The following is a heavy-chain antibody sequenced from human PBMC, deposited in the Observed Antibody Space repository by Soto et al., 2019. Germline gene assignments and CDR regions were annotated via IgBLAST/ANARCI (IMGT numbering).Heavy chain of an antibody. D-gene: IGHD6-6*01. J-gene: IGHJ3*02. Sequence: ASVKVSCKASGYTFTSYYMHWVRQAPGQGLEWMGIINPSGGSTSYAQKFQGRVTMTRDTSTSTVYMELSSLRSEDTAVYSCARERGGSSSSGAFDIWGQGTMVTVSS. CDR2: INPSGGST. V-gene: IGHV1-46*01. CDR1: GYTFTSYY. CDR3: ARERGGSSSSGAFDI.